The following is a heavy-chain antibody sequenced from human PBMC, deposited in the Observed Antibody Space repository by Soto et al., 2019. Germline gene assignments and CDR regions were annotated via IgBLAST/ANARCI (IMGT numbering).Heavy chain of an antibody. CDR2: IYWDDAK. CDR1: GISLRSAGVG. J-gene: IGHJ4*02. Sequence: QITLKESGPTLVKPTQTLTLTRTFSGISLRSAGVGVGFFRQPPGKALEWLAFIYWDDAKRYSPSLRSRPTIYDDASIYQGVRTRTSMHPVDTATYYCVPGANLGGRWDTGLLDYWGEGTMIADSS. D-gene: IGHD1-26*01. V-gene: IGHV2-5*02. CDR3: VPGANLGGRWDTGLLDY.